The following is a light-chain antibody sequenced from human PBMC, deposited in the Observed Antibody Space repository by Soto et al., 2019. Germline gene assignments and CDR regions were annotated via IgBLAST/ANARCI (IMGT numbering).Light chain of an antibody. J-gene: IGKJ1*01. CDR3: QQYNTFLGT. CDR1: QSVRSW. CDR2: DAS. V-gene: IGKV1-5*01. Sequence: DIQMTQSPSTLSASVGDTVTVTCLASQSVRSWLAWYQQKPGKAPKLLIYDASGLPRGVPSRFSGSGSGTKFTLTIASLQPDDFATYYCQQYNTFLGTFGPGTKVDI.